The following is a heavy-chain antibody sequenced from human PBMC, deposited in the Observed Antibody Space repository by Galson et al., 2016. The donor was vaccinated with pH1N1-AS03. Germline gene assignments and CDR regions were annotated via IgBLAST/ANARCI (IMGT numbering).Heavy chain of an antibody. D-gene: IGHD3/OR15-3a*01. CDR1: GFTFHDYA. Sequence: SLRLSCAASGFTFHDYAMHWVRQAPGKGPEWVSGIAWNSGITGYGDSVKGRFTLSRDNAKNSLYLQMNSLKPEDTALYYCIKGGAASADFFDIWGQGTMVTVSS. CDR3: IKGGAASADFFDI. V-gene: IGHV3-9*01. J-gene: IGHJ3*02. CDR2: IAWNSGIT.